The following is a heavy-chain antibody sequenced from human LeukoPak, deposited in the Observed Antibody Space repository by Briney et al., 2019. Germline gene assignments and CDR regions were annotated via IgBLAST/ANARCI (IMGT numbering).Heavy chain of an antibody. CDR1: GGSFSGYY. CDR2: INHSGST. V-gene: IGHV4-34*01. J-gene: IGHJ4*02. Sequence: SETLSLTCAVYGGSFSGYYWSWIRQPPGKGLEWIGEINHSGSTNYNPSLKSRVTISVDTSKNQFSLKLSSVTAADTAVYYCARGPLWFIGVMTTDPRTQKYYFDYWGQGTLVTVSS. D-gene: IGHD3-10*01. CDR3: ARGPLWFIGVMTTDPRTQKYYFDY.